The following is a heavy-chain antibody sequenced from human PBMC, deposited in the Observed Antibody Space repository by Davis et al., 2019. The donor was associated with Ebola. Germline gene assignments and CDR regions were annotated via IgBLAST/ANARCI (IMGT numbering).Heavy chain of an antibody. V-gene: IGHV1-46*01. CDR2: INPDGGST. J-gene: IGHJ4*02. Sequence: ASVKVSCKASGYTFINYHMHWVRQAPGQGLEWIGTINPDGGSTIYAQKFQARVTVTRDTPTSTVYMELSSLTSEDTAVYYCAREGSLEVLDWGQGTLVTVSP. D-gene: IGHD3-10*01. CDR1: GYTFINYH. CDR3: AREGSLEVLD.